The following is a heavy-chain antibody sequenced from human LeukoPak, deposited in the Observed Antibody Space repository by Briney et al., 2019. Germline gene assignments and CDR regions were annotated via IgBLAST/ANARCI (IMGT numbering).Heavy chain of an antibody. CDR2: ISGSGGST. J-gene: IGHJ4*02. CDR3: DGDSGSYYLGY. D-gene: IGHD1-26*01. V-gene: IGHV3-23*01. CDR1: GFTFSSYA. Sequence: PGGSLRLSCAASGFTFSSYAMSWVRQAPGKGLEWVSGISGSGGSTFYADSVKGRFTISRDNPKNTLYLQMNSLRAEDTAVYYCDGDSGSYYLGYWGQGTLVTVSS.